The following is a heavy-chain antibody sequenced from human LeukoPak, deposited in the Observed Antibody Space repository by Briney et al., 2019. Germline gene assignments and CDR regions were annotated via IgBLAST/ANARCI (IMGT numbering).Heavy chain of an antibody. Sequence: ASVKVSCKASGYTFTTYGISWVRQAPGHGLEWMGWISTFNGHTNYAQSRQDRVTMTTDTATSTVYMELSSLTLDDTAVYYCARVDTVNYYYYMDVWGKGTPVTVSS. CDR3: ARVDTVNYYYYMDV. V-gene: IGHV1-18*01. CDR1: GYTFTTYG. CDR2: ISTFNGHT. D-gene: IGHD4-17*01. J-gene: IGHJ6*03.